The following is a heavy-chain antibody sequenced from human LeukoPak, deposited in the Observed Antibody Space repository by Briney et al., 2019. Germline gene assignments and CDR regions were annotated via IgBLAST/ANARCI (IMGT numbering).Heavy chain of an antibody. D-gene: IGHD3-22*01. CDR3: ARDLLYDSSGYYELGYYYGMDV. V-gene: IGHV3-21*01. Sequence: GGSLRLSCAASGFTSSSYSMNWVRQAPGKGLEWVSSISSSSSYIYYADSVKGRFTISRDNAKNSLYLQMNSLRAEDTAVYYCARDLLYDSSGYYELGYYYGMDVWGQGTTVTVSS. CDR2: ISSSSSYI. CDR1: GFTSSSYS. J-gene: IGHJ6*02.